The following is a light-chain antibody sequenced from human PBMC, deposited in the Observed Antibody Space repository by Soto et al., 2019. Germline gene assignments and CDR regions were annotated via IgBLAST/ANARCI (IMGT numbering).Light chain of an antibody. Sequence: QSALTQPASVSGSPGQSITISCTGTSSDVGGYNYVSWYQQHPGKAPKLMIYEVSNRPSGVSNRFSGSKSGNTASLTISGLQAEDEADYYCSLYTSSSPLVFGTGTKLTVL. CDR3: SLYTSSSPLV. V-gene: IGLV2-14*01. J-gene: IGLJ1*01. CDR1: SSDVGGYNY. CDR2: EVS.